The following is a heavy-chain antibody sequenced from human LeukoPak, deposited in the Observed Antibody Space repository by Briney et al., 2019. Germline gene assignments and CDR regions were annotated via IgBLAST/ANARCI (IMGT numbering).Heavy chain of an antibody. Sequence: SETLSLTCTVSGGSISSHYWSWIRQPPGKGLEWLGFIYYTGNTKYNPSLNSRLTMSVDTSRNQFSLRLSSVTAADTAVYYCARHFGSGTYPLDYWGQGTLATVSS. CDR3: ARHFGSGTYPLDY. D-gene: IGHD3-10*01. V-gene: IGHV4-59*11. J-gene: IGHJ4*02. CDR2: IYYTGNT. CDR1: GGSISSHY.